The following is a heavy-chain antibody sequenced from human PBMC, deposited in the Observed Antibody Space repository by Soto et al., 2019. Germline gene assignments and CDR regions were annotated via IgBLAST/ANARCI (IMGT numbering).Heavy chain of an antibody. CDR2: IVVISNTA. J-gene: IGHJ4*02. CDR3: ARAIKRWEVHYYFDY. CDR1: GSTFNNFA. Sequence: QVVLLQSGAEVKEPGSSVRVSCEVSGSTFNNFAFSWVRQAPGHGPEWMGGIVVISNTADYSQRFQDRVTITAETSTKTLYMELGSLTFEDTAVYYCARAIKRWEVHYYFDYWGQGTLVTVAS. D-gene: IGHD1-26*01. V-gene: IGHV1-69*06.